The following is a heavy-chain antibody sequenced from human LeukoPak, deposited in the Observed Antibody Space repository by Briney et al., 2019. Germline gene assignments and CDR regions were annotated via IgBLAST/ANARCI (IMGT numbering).Heavy chain of an antibody. CDR2: IWYDGSNK. CDR3: AKAPSGTPYQFDY. Sequence: PGGSLRLSCAASGLTFSTYAMHWVRQAPGKGLEWEAVIWYDGSNKYYADSVKGRFTISRDNSKNTLYLQMNSLRAEDTAVYYCAKAPSGTPYQFDYWGQGTLVTVSS. D-gene: IGHD3-10*01. J-gene: IGHJ4*02. V-gene: IGHV3-33*06. CDR1: GLTFSTYA.